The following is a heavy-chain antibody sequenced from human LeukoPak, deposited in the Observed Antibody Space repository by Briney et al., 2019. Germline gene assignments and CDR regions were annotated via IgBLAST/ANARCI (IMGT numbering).Heavy chain of an antibody. CDR3: ARGGGSGWFIDY. CDR2: INPSGST. V-gene: IGHV4-34*01. CDR1: GGSFSGYY. Sequence: SETLSLTCAVYGGSFSGYYWSWIRQPPGKGLEWIGEINPSGSTNYNPSLKSRVTISVDTSKNQFSLKLNPVTAADTAVYYCARGGGSGWFIDYWGQGALVTVSS. D-gene: IGHD6-19*01. J-gene: IGHJ4*02.